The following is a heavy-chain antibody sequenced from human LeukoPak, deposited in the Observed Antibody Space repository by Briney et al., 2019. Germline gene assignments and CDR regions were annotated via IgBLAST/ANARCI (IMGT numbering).Heavy chain of an antibody. J-gene: IGHJ4*02. D-gene: IGHD6-13*01. CDR1: GFTFSSYA. CDR2: ISSSSSYI. CDR3: ARDDSSSWQIDY. V-gene: IGHV3-21*01. Sequence: PGGSLRLSCAASGFTFSSYAMHWVRQAPGKGLEWVSSISSSSSYIYYADSVKGRFTISRDNAKNSLYLQMNSLRAEDTAVYYCARDDSSSWQIDYWGQGTLVTVSS.